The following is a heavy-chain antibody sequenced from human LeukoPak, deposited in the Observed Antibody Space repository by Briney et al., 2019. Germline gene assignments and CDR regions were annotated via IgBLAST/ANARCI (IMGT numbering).Heavy chain of an antibody. CDR2: INPNSGGT. J-gene: IGHJ4*02. Sequence: DSVKVSCKASGYTFTGYYMHWVRQAPGQGLEWMGWINPNSGGTNYAQKFQGRVTMTRDTSISTAYMELSRLRSDDTAVYYCARGRYSSWYSYYFDYWGQGTLVTVSS. D-gene: IGHD6-13*01. CDR1: GYTFTGYY. V-gene: IGHV1-2*02. CDR3: ARGRYSSWYSYYFDY.